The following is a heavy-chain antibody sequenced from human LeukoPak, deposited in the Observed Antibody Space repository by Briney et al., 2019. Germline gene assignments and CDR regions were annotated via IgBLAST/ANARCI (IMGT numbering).Heavy chain of an antibody. V-gene: IGHV4-59*01. CDR3: ARLTREDGVDV. CDR2: MFYNGNT. J-gene: IGHJ6*02. Sequence: SETLSLTCNVSGGSINGYYWTWIRQPPGKGLEWIGYMFYNGNTNYSPSLKSRVTISLDTSKSQVSMRLTSVTAADTGVYHCARLTREDGVDVWGQGTTVTVSS. CDR1: GGSINGYY.